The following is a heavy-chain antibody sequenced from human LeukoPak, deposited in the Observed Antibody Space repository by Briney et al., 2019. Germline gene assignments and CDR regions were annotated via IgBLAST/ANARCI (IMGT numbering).Heavy chain of an antibody. D-gene: IGHD3-9*01. CDR1: GFTFSSYG. CDR3: ARGADSGYSSDN. V-gene: IGHV3-23*01. Sequence: GGTLRLSCAASGFTFSSYGVSWVRQAPGKGLEWVSGISGSGHRTYYADSVKGRFTISRDNSKSTLYLQMNSLRAEDTAVYYCARGADSGYSSDNWGQGTLVSVSS. J-gene: IGHJ4*02. CDR2: ISGSGHRT.